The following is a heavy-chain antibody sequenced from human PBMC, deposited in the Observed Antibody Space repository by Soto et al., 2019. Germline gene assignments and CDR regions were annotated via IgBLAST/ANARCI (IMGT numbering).Heavy chain of an antibody. CDR1: GYSISSGYY. J-gene: IGHJ6*02. CDR2: ISHSGST. Sequence: GTLSLTCAVSGYSISSGYYWCWLRQPPGKGLEWIGTISHSGSTYYNPSLKSRVTISVDTSKNQLSLKLSSVTAADTAVYYCARVYCSTTSCYINGMDVWGQGTTVTVSS. V-gene: IGHV4-38-2*01. D-gene: IGHD2-2*02. CDR3: ARVYCSTTSCYINGMDV.